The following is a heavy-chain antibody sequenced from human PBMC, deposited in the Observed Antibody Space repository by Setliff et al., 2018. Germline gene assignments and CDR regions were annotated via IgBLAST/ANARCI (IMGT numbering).Heavy chain of an antibody. V-gene: IGHV1-69*05. CDR3: VREGVDSRSSTDYRYYMDV. CDR2: TIPMFGTT. CDR1: GATFSSYG. Sequence: SVKVSCKASGATFSSYGISWVRQAPGQGLEWMGGTIPMFGTTEYAQKFQGRLTIITDESTNTAFMQLSSLRSDDTAACYRVREGVDSRSSTDYRYYMDVWGKGTTVTVSS. J-gene: IGHJ6*03. D-gene: IGHD3-22*01.